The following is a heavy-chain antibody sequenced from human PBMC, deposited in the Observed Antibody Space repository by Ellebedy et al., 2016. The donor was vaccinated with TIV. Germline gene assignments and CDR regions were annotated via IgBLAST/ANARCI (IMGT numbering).Heavy chain of an antibody. D-gene: IGHD3-10*01. CDR3: ARMGSYSDFDY. J-gene: IGHJ4*02. V-gene: IGHV3-30*01. CDR2: LSYDGSNK. CDR1: GFTFSSYV. Sequence: GESLKISCTASGFTFSSYVMHWVRQAPGKGLEWVAVLSYDGSNKYYADSVKGRFTISRDNSKNTLYLQMNRLGADDTAVYYCARMGSYSDFDYWGQGTLVTVSS.